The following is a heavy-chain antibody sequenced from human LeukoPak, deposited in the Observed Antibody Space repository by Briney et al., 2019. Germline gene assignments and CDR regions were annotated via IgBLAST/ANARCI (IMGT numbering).Heavy chain of an antibody. CDR2: INPNSGGT. V-gene: IGHV1-2*02. CDR1: GYTFTGYY. CDR3: ARDPTGGAAAGTNSDGFYSDY. J-gene: IGHJ4*02. D-gene: IGHD6-13*01. Sequence: ASVKVSCKASGYTFTGYYMHWVRQAPGQGLEWMGWINPNSGGTNYAQKFQGRVTMTRDTSISTAYMELSRLRSDDTAVYYCARDPTGGAAAGTNSDGFYSDYWGQGTLVTVSS.